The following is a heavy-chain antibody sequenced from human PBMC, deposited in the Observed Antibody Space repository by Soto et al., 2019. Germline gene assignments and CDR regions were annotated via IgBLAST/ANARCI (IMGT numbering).Heavy chain of an antibody. Sequence: GGSLRLSCAASGFTFSSYSMNWVRQAPGKGLEWVSSISSSSSYIYYADSVKGRFTISRDNAKNSLYLQMNSLRAEDTAVYYCARSSFYCSSTSCYGDYWGQGTLVTVSS. CDR3: ARSSFYCSSTSCYGDY. CDR1: GFTFSSYS. D-gene: IGHD2-2*01. CDR2: ISSSSSYI. J-gene: IGHJ4*02. V-gene: IGHV3-21*01.